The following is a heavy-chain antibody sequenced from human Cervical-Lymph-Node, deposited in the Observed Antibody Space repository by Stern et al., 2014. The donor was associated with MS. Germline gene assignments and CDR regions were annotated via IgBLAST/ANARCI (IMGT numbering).Heavy chain of an antibody. CDR2: ITSSSSTI. D-gene: IGHD2-15*01. CDR1: GFTFSTYS. CDR3: ARGGGIYCSGGTCYSGYYGMDV. J-gene: IGHJ6*02. V-gene: IGHV3-48*02. Sequence: EVQLVESGGGLIQSGGSLRLSCADSGFTFSTYSMNWVRQAPGKGLEWVSYITSSSSTIYYADSVKGRFTISRDNAKKSLYLQMNSLRDEDTAVYYCARGGGIYCSGGTCYSGYYGMDVWGQGTTVTVSS.